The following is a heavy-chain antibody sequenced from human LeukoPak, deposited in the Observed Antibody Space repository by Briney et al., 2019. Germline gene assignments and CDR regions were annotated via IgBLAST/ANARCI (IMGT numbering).Heavy chain of an antibody. CDR2: INHSGST. CDR1: GGSFSGYY. CDR3: ARDQSDSSGYYGMDV. D-gene: IGHD3-22*01. V-gene: IGHV4-34*01. J-gene: IGHJ6*02. Sequence: NPSETLSLTCAVYGGSFSGYYWSWIRQPPGKGLEWIGEINHSGSTNYNPSLKSRVTMSVDTSKNQFSLKLSSVTAADTAVYYCARDQSDSSGYYGMDVWGQGTTVTVSS.